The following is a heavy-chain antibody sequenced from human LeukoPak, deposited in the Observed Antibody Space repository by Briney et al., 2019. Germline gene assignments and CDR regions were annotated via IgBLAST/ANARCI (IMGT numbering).Heavy chain of an antibody. Sequence: GASVKVSCKASGYTFTSYHIYWVRQAPGQGLEWMGIINPSGGSTNYPQRFQGRVTMTRDTSTSTVYMALSSLRSEDTAVYYCARVSSGYSSGFDYWGQGSLVTVSS. V-gene: IGHV1-46*01. CDR2: INPSGGST. J-gene: IGHJ4*02. D-gene: IGHD6-19*01. CDR3: ARVSSGYSSGFDY. CDR1: GYTFTSYH.